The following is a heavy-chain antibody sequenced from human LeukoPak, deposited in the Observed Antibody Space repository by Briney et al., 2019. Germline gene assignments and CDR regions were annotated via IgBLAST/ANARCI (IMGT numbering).Heavy chain of an antibody. CDR2: IYPGDSDT. D-gene: IGHD3-22*01. CDR1: GYRFTSYW. V-gene: IGHV5-51*01. J-gene: IGHJ2*01. Sequence: GESLKISCKGSGYRFTSYWIGWVRQMPGKGLEWMGIIYPGDSDTRYSPSFQGQVTISADKSISTAYLQWSSLKASDTAMYYCARCGGPYYYDSSGYYRYWYFDLWGRGTLVTVSS. CDR3: ARCGGPYYYDSSGYYRYWYFDL.